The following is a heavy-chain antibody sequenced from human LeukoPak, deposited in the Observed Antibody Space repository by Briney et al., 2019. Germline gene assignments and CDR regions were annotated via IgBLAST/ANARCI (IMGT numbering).Heavy chain of an antibody. CDR2: IYYSGST. Sequence: PSETLSLTCTVSGGSISSYYWSWIRQPPGKGLEWIGYIYYSGSTNYNPSLKSRVTMSIDTSKNQFSLKMISVTAADTAVYYCARDLYGGGFFEYWGQGTLVTVSS. D-gene: IGHD2-15*01. J-gene: IGHJ4*02. CDR3: ARDLYGGGFFEY. CDR1: GGSISSYY. V-gene: IGHV4-59*01.